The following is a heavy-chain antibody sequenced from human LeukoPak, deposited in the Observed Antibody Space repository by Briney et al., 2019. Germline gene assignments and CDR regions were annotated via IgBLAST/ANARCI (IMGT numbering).Heavy chain of an antibody. CDR3: AKGPQLYSGYHPDY. D-gene: IGHD5-12*01. CDR2: ISGSGGST. V-gene: IGHV3-23*01. Sequence: PGGSLRLSCAASGFTFSNYAMSWVRQAPGKGLEWVSAISGSGGSTYYADSVKGRFTISRDFSRNTVGLQMNSLRTEDTAIYYCAKGPQLYSGYHPDYWGQGTLVTVSS. J-gene: IGHJ4*02. CDR1: GFTFSNYA.